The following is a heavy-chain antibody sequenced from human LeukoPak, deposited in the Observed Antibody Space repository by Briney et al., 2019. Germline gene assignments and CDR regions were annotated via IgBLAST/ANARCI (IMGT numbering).Heavy chain of an antibody. D-gene: IGHD3-22*01. Sequence: ASVKVSCKASGYTFTSYGISWVRQAPGQGLEWMGWISAYNGNTNYAQKLQGRVTMTTDTSTSTAYMELSRLTSDHTAVYYCARSLGSWYYDSSGSLLFDYWGQGTLVTVSS. CDR1: GYTFTSYG. CDR2: ISAYNGNT. V-gene: IGHV1-18*01. CDR3: ARSLGSWYYDSSGSLLFDY. J-gene: IGHJ4*02.